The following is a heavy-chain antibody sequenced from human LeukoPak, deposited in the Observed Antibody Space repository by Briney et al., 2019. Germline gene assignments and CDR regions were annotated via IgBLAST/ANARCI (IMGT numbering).Heavy chain of an antibody. CDR3: ARDSGAAAGPSYYYYTDV. Sequence: ASVKVSCKASGYTFTSYGINWVRQAPGQGLEWMGWINAYSGNTNYAQKLQGRVTMTTDTSTSTAYMELRSLRSDDTAVYYCARDSGAAAGPSYYYYTDVWGKGNTVTVSS. V-gene: IGHV1-18*01. D-gene: IGHD6-13*01. CDR1: GYTFTSYG. CDR2: INAYSGNT. J-gene: IGHJ6*03.